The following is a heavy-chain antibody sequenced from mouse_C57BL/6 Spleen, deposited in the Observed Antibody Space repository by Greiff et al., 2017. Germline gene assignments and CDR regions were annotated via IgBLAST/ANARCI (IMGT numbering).Heavy chain of an antibody. CDR1: GFTFSNYW. D-gene: IGHD2-2*01. CDR2: IRLKSDNYAT. CDR3: TGGGGYGRAWFAY. Sequence: EVKLVESGGGLVQPGGSMKLSCVASGFTFSNYWMNWVRQSPEKGLEWVAQIRLKSDNYATHYAESVKGRFTISRDDSKSSVYLQMNNLRAEDTGIYYCTGGGGYGRAWFAYWGQGTLVTVSA. V-gene: IGHV6-3*01. J-gene: IGHJ3*01.